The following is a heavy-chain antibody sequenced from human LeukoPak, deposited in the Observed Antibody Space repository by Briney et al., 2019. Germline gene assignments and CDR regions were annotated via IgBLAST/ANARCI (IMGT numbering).Heavy chain of an antibody. V-gene: IGHV3-11*04. CDR3: ARVRYSFYTWFDP. J-gene: IGHJ5*02. CDR1: GFTFNDHF. Sequence: PGGSLRLSCVASGFTFNDHFISWIRQAPGKGLEWISYIDSSGTTIHYADSVKGRFSISRDNVKNSVYLQMNRLRVEDTAIYYCARVRYSFYTWFDPRGQGTLVTVSS. D-gene: IGHD2-2*02. CDR2: IDSSGTTI.